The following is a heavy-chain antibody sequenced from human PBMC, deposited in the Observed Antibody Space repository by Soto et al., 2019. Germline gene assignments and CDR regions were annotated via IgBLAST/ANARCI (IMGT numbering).Heavy chain of an antibody. V-gene: IGHV1-46*02. CDR1: GYSFNFYY. CDR3: ARWSYGSDSYWFDS. J-gene: IGHJ5*01. CDR2: ITPSGGTT. D-gene: IGHD2-21*01. Sequence: ASVKVSCKASGYSFNFYYMHWVRQAPGQGLEWMGMITPSGGTTNYAQKFQGRVTMTSDTSTYTVFMELSSLTSEDTAMYYCARWSYGSDSYWFDSWGQGTAVTVSS.